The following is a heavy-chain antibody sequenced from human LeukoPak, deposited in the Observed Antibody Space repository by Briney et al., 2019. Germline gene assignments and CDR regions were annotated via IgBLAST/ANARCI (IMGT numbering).Heavy chain of an antibody. J-gene: IGHJ4*02. CDR1: GGSISSGGYY. CDR3: ARGYGPYDFWSGYWGVNDY. V-gene: IGHV4-31*03. D-gene: IGHD3-3*01. CDR2: IYYSGST. Sequence: SETLSLTCTVSGGSISSGGYYWSWIRQHPGKGLEWIGYIYYSGSTNYNPSLKSRVTISVDTSKNQFSLKLSSVTAADTAVYYCARGYGPYDFWSGYWGVNDYWGQGTLVTVSS.